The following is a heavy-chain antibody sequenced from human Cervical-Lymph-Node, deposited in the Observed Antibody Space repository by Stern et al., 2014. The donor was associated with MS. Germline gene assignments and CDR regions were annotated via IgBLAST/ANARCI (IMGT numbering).Heavy chain of an antibody. J-gene: IGHJ4*02. CDR2: IYRDDNK. V-gene: IGHV2-5*02. CDR3: AHSVVVPTGVFDS. CDR1: GFSLNTRGVG. D-gene: IGHD2-2*01. Sequence: QVTLKESGPTLVKPSQTLTLTCTFSGFSLNTRGVGVGRIRQPPGNALEWLALIYRDDNKRYNPSLNRRVTISKDTSKNQVVLSMTNMDPVDTATYYCAHSVVVPTGVFDSWGQGTLVTVSS.